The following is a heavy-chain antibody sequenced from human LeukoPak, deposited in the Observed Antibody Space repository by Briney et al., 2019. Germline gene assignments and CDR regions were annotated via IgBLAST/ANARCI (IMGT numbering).Heavy chain of an antibody. Sequence: GGSLRLSCAASGFTFSSYGMHWVRQAPGKGLEWVAFIRYDGSNKYYADSVKGRFTISRDNSKNTLYLQMNSLRAEDTAVYYCAKDKDGMIVVGYYFDYWGQGTLVTVSS. CDR2: IRYDGSNK. V-gene: IGHV3-30*02. CDR3: AKDKDGMIVVGYYFDY. J-gene: IGHJ4*02. CDR1: GFTFSSYG. D-gene: IGHD3-22*01.